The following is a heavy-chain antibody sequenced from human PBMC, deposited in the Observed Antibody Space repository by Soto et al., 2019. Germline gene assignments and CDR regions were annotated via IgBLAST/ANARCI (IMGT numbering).Heavy chain of an antibody. CDR1: GGTCSSYA. D-gene: IGHD3-3*01. Sequence: QVQLVQSGAEVKKPGSSVKVSCKASGGTCSSYAISWVRQAPGQGLEWIGGIIPIFGTANYAQKFQGRVTITADESTSTVYMELSSLRSEDTAVYYCARDKEGLPYDFWSGYFDPWGQGTLVTVSS. CDR3: ARDKEGLPYDFWSGYFDP. V-gene: IGHV1-69*12. J-gene: IGHJ5*02. CDR2: IIPIFGTA.